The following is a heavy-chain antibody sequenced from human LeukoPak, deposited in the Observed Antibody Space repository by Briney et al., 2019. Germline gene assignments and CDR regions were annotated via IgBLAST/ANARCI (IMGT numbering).Heavy chain of an antibody. CDR1: GFTFSSYA. CDR3: VRDGGTFVVVPAASHYGMDV. Sequence: PGGSLRLSCAASGFTFSSYAMHWVRQAPGKGLEWVAVISYDGSNKYYADSVKGRFTISRDNSKNTLYLQMNSLRAEDTAVYYCVRDGGTFVVVPAASHYGMDVWGQGTTVTVSS. CDR2: ISYDGSNK. D-gene: IGHD2-2*01. V-gene: IGHV3-30-3*01. J-gene: IGHJ6*02.